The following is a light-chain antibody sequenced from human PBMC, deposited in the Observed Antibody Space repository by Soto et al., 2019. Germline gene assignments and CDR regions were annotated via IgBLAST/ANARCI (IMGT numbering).Light chain of an antibody. Sequence: QSVLTQPPSVSGAPGQRVTISCTGSSSNIGAGYDVHWYQQLPGTAPKLLIYGNSNRPSGVPDRFSGYKSGTSASLAITGLQAEDEADYYCQSYDSRLSAVFGGGTKLTVL. V-gene: IGLV1-40*01. CDR1: SSNIGAGYD. J-gene: IGLJ3*02. CDR3: QSYDSRLSAV. CDR2: GNS.